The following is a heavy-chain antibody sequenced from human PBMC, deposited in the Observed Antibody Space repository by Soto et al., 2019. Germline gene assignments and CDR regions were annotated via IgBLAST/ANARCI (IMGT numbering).Heavy chain of an antibody. V-gene: IGHV3-7*03. Sequence: GGSLGLSCAASGFTFSNSWMSWVRQAPGKGLEWVANIKEDGSEKDYVDPVKGRFTITRDNAKNSLYLRMNNLRAEDTAVYFCTRKRFGMDVWGQGTTVTVSS. J-gene: IGHJ6*02. CDR3: TRKRFGMDV. CDR1: GFTFSNSW. CDR2: IKEDGSEK.